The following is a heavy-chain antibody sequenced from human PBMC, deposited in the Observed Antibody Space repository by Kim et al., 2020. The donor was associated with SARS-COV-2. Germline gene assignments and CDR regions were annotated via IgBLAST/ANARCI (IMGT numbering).Heavy chain of an antibody. CDR3: ARGKNRGWGSFLGSSS. Sequence: GGSLRLSCAASGSSFTAYAMHWLRQPPGKGPEWMAVISYDGTTQYYTDSVRGRFTISRDNSRNTVYLDMNILSAEDTAVYYCARGKNRGWGSFLGSSSWGQGTPVTVSS. CDR1: GSSFTAYA. V-gene: IGHV3-30-3*01. J-gene: IGHJ5*02. CDR2: ISYDGTTQ. D-gene: IGHD3-16*01.